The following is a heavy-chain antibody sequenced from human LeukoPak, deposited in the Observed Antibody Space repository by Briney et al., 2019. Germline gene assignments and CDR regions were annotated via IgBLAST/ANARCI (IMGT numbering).Heavy chain of an antibody. J-gene: IGHJ4*02. Sequence: ASVKVSCKASGYTFTGYYMHWVRQATGQGLEWMGWMNPNSGNTGYAQKFQGRVTMTRNTSISTAYMELSSLRSEDTAVYYCARGTYYYDSSGYSASDYWGQGTLVTVSS. V-gene: IGHV1-8*02. CDR2: MNPNSGNT. CDR1: GYTFTGYY. CDR3: ARGTYYYDSSGYSASDY. D-gene: IGHD3-22*01.